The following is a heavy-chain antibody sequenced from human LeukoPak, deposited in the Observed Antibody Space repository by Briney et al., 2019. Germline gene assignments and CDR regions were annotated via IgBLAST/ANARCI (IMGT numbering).Heavy chain of an antibody. D-gene: IGHD4-17*01. CDR3: ATEAKGYGDYVYNWFDP. CDR1: GGTFSSYA. CDR2: IIPIFGTA. J-gene: IGHJ5*02. V-gene: IGHV1-69*05. Sequence: SVKVSCKASGGTFSSYAISWVRQAPGQGLEWMGGIIPIFGTASYAQKFQGRVTITTDESTSTAYMELSSLRSEDTAVYNCATEAKGYGDYVYNWFDPWGQGTLVTVSS.